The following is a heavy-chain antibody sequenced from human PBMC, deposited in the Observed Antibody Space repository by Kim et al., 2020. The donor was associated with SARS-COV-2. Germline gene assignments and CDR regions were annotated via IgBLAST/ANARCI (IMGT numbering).Heavy chain of an antibody. Sequence: PSLQGQVTISADKAISTAYLQGSSLKASDTAMYYCARHNGGEAPFFFDYWGQGTLVTVSS. CDR3: ARHNGGEAPFFFDY. V-gene: IGHV5-51*01. J-gene: IGHJ4*02. D-gene: IGHD2-21*01.